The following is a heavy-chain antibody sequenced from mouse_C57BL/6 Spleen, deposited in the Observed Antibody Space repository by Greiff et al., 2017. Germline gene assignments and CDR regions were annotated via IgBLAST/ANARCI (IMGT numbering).Heavy chain of an antibody. J-gene: IGHJ4*01. V-gene: IGHV1-59*01. CDR1: GYTFTSYW. D-gene: IGHD1-1*01. CDR2: IDPSDSYT. Sequence: QVQLQQPGAELVRPGTSVKLSCKASGYTFTSYWMHWVKQRPGQGLEWIGVIDPSDSYTNYNQKFKGKATLTVDTSSSTAYMQLSSLTSEDSAVYYWARLYYYGSSYRGAMDYWGQGTSVTVSS. CDR3: ARLYYYGSSYRGAMDY.